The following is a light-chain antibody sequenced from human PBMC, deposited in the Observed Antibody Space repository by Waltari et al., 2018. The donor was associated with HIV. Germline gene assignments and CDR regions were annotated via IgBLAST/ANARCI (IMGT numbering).Light chain of an antibody. Sequence: QSVLTQPPSASVTPGQRVTLSCSGTSSNFATTTFIWYQQLPGAAPNLLLYGHHQRPSGVPDRFSGSKSATSASLVISDLHSDDEGTYYCEAWDDSVTGPVFGGGTKLTVL. J-gene: IGLJ3*02. CDR3: EAWDDSVTGPV. V-gene: IGLV1-44*01. CDR2: GHH. CDR1: SSNFATTT.